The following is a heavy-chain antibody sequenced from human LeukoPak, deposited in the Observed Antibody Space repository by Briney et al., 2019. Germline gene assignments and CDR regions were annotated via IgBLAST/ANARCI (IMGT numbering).Heavy chain of an antibody. V-gene: IGHV3-74*01. J-gene: IGHJ2*01. CDR1: GFPFNNYW. Sequence: GGSLRLSCAASGFPFNNYWMHWVRQAPGKGLVWVSRINNDGSYTNYADSVKGRFTISRDNAKNTVYLQMNSLRAEDTAVYYCARAAYSSTWYSRYFDLWGRGTLVTVSS. CDR2: INNDGSYT. CDR3: ARAAYSSTWYSRYFDL. D-gene: IGHD6-13*01.